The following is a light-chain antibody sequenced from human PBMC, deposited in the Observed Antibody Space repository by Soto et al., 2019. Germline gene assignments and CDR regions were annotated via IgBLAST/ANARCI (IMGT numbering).Light chain of an antibody. CDR2: AAS. J-gene: IGKJ2*01. Sequence: ELVMTQSPGTLSVSPGERATLSCRASQGIGTNLAWYQQRPGQAPRLLIYAASSRATDIPARFTGRGSGTEFTLTISSLQSEDFAVYFCQQYNNWPLYTFGQGTKLEI. CDR1: QGIGTN. V-gene: IGKV3-15*01. CDR3: QQYNNWPLYT.